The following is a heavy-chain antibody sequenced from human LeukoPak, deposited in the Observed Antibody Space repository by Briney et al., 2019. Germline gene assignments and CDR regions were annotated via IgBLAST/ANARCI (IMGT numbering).Heavy chain of an antibody. J-gene: IGHJ4*02. CDR2: INHSGST. V-gene: IGHV4-34*01. Sequence: SETLSLTCAVYGGSFSGYYWSWIRQPPGKGLEWIGEINHSGSTNYNPSLKSRVTISADTSKNQFSLKLTSVTAADTAVYYCARVYRDDFWSGYSTHFDYWGQGTLVTVSS. CDR3: ARVYRDDFWSGYSTHFDY. D-gene: IGHD3-3*01. CDR1: GGSFSGYY.